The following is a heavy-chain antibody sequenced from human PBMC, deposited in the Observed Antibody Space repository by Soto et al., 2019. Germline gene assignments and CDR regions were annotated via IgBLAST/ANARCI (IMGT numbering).Heavy chain of an antibody. CDR1: GYTFSSYF. V-gene: IGHV1-18*01. CDR3: ERYLTPVDY. Sequence: QVQLVQSGAEVKKPGASVKVSCKASGYTFSSYFISWVRQAPGQGLEWMGWISAYNGNTNYAQNLQGRVTMTTDTSTSTAYLELRSLRSDDAAVYYFERYLTPVDYWGQGTLVTVSS. CDR2: ISAYNGNT. J-gene: IGHJ4*02.